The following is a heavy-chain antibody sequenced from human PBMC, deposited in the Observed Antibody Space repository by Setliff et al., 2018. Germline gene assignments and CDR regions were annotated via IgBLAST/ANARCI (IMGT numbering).Heavy chain of an antibody. D-gene: IGHD6-13*01. CDR1: GFTFSNYG. V-gene: IGHV3-48*01. CDR2: ISTSSTII. Sequence: GGSLRLSCVTSGFTFSNYGMTWVRRAPGKGLEWISYISTSSTIIYYADSVKGRFTISRDNSKNTLYLQMNSLRVEDTAVYYCARDSYTSPDYWGQGTLVTVS. J-gene: IGHJ4*02. CDR3: ARDSYTSPDY.